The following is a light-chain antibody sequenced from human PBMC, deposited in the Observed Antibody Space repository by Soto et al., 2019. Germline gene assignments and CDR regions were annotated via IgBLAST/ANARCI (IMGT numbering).Light chain of an antibody. CDR1: SSDVGGYNY. Sequence: QSVLTQPSSVSGSPGQSSTISCTGTSSDVGGYNYVSWYQQHPGTAPKLMIYDVSNRPSGVSNRFSGSKSGNTASLTISGLKAEDEADYYCRSYTSSSTMSFGPGTKVTVL. CDR2: DVS. CDR3: RSYTSSSTMS. V-gene: IGLV2-14*01. J-gene: IGLJ1*01.